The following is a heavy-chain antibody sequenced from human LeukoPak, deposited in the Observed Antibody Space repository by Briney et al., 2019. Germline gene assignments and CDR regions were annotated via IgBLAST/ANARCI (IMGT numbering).Heavy chain of an antibody. V-gene: IGHV4-61*02. J-gene: IGHJ5*02. CDR2: IYTSGST. Sequence: PSETLSLTCTVSGGSISSGSYYWSWTRQPAGKGLEWIGRIYTSGSTNYNPSLKSRVTISVDTSKNQFSLKLSSVTAADTAVYYCARERAYSNWFDPWGQGTLVTVSS. D-gene: IGHD2-15*01. CDR3: ARERAYSNWFDP. CDR1: GGSISSGSYY.